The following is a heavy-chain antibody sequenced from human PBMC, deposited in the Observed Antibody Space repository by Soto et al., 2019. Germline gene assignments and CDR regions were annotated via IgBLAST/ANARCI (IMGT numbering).Heavy chain of an antibody. V-gene: IGHV3-30-3*01. Sequence: PGGSLILSCAASGFTFSSYAMHWVRQAPGKGLEWVAVISYDGSNKYYADSVKGRFTISRDNSKNTLYLQMNSLRAEDTAVYYCAKDRVSEHNNGWPQGSWGQGP. J-gene: IGHJ4*02. CDR2: ISYDGSNK. D-gene: IGHD6-19*01. CDR3: AKDRVSEHNNGWPQGS. CDR1: GFTFSSYA.